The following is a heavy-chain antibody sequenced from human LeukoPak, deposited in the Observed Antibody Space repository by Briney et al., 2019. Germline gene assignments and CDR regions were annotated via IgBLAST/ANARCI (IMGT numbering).Heavy chain of an antibody. CDR2: ISYSGST. D-gene: IGHD3-10*01. V-gene: IGHV4-59*01. J-gene: IGHJ4*02. CDR1: GGSISSYY. Sequence: PSETLSLTCTVSGGSISSYYWSWIRQPPGKGLEWIGYISYSGSTNYNPSLKSRVTISVHTSKNQFSLKLSSVTAADTAVYYCARGAYYGSGSYPLAIDYWGQGTLVTVSS. CDR3: ARGAYYGSGSYPLAIDY.